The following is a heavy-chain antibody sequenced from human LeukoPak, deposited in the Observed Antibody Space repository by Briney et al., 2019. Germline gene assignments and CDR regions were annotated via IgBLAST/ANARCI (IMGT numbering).Heavy chain of an antibody. CDR1: GGSFSGYS. V-gene: IGHV4-34*01. D-gene: IGHD4-17*01. CDR3: ARAYGILGY. CDR2: INHSGST. J-gene: IGHJ4*02. Sequence: SETLSLTCAVYGGSFSGYSWSWIRQPPGKGLEWIGEINHSGSTNYNPSLKSRVTISVDTSKNQFSLKLSSVTAADTAVYYCARAYGILGYWGQGTLVTVSS.